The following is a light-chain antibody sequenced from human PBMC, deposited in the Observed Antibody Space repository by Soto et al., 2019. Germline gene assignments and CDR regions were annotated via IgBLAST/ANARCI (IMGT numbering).Light chain of an antibody. J-gene: IGKJ5*01. V-gene: IGKV3-20*01. CDR1: QTISSNY. Sequence: EVVLTQSPDTLSLSPGERATLSCRASQTISSNYLAWCQQRPGQAPRLLIYGASTRAAGNPDRFSGSGSGTDFTLTITRLEPEDSAVYFCQQYTGPPTTFGQGTRLEI. CDR3: QQYTGPPTT. CDR2: GAS.